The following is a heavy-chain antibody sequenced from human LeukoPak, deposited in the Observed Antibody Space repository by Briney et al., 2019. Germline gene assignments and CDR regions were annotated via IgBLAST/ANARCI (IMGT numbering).Heavy chain of an antibody. CDR3: ARGLGIVVVPAAPLSYYYYGMDV. D-gene: IGHD2-2*01. Sequence: PVKVSCKASGGTFSSYAISWVRQAPGQGLEWTGGIIPIFGTANYAQKFQGRVTITADKSTSTAYMELSSLRSEDTAVYYCARGLGIVVVPAAPLSYYYYGMDVWGKGTTVTVSS. CDR2: IIPIFGTA. V-gene: IGHV1-69*06. J-gene: IGHJ6*04. CDR1: GGTFSSYA.